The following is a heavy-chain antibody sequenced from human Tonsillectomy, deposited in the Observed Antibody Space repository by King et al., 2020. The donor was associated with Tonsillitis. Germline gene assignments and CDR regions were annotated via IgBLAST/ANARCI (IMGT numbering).Heavy chain of an antibody. CDR1: GFTFSDSY. Sequence: VQLVESGGGLVKPGGSLRLSCAASGFTFSDSYMSWIRQAPGKGLEWVSDISSGGNYTSYAASVKVRFTISRDNAKNSLYLQMNNMRAEDTAVDYCARDRVGATVYYYYMDVWGKGPTVTVSS. J-gene: IGHJ6*03. D-gene: IGHD1-26*01. V-gene: IGHV3-11*05. CDR2: ISSGGNYT. CDR3: ARDRVGATVYYYYMDV.